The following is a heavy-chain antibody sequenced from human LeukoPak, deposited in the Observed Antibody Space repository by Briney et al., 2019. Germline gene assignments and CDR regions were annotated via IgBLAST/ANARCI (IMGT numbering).Heavy chain of an antibody. D-gene: IGHD6-19*01. J-gene: IGHJ4*02. CDR2: ISGSGGST. Sequence: PGGSLRLSCAASGFTFSSYAMSWVRQAPGKGLEWVSAISGSGGSTYYADSVKGRFTISRDNSKNTLYLQMNRLRAEDTAVYYCAKSRQWLVGGYYFDYWGQGTLVTVSS. CDR1: GFTFSSYA. V-gene: IGHV3-23*01. CDR3: AKSRQWLVGGYYFDY.